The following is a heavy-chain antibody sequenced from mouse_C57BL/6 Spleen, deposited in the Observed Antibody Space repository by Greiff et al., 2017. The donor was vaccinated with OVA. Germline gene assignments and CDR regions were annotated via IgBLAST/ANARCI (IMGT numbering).Heavy chain of an antibody. V-gene: IGHV1-50*01. CDR1: GYTFTSYW. J-gene: IGHJ2*01. CDR3: ARGATVVATN. D-gene: IGHD1-1*01. Sequence: QVQLQQPGAELVKPGASVKLSCKASGYTFTSYWMQWVKQRPGQGLEWIGEIDPSDSYTNYNQKFKGKATLTVDTSSSTAYMQLSSLTSEDSAVYYCARGATVVATNWGQGTTLTVSS. CDR2: IDPSDSYT.